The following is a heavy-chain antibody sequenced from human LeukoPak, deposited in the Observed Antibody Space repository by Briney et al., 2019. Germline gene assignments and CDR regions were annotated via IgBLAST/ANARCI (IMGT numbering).Heavy chain of an antibody. CDR1: GGSISSSNW. Sequence: SGTLSLTCAVSGGSISSSNWWSWVRQPPGKGLEWIGEIYHSGSTNYNPSLKSRVTISVDTSKNQFSLKLSSVTAADTAVYYCARGPYYYYGSGRPTPDAFDIWGQGTMVTVSS. J-gene: IGHJ3*02. CDR3: ARGPYYYYGSGRPTPDAFDI. V-gene: IGHV4-4*02. CDR2: IYHSGST. D-gene: IGHD3-10*01.